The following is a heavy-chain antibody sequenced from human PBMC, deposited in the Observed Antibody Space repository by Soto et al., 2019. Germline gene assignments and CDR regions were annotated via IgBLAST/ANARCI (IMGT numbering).Heavy chain of an antibody. J-gene: IGHJ4*02. V-gene: IGHV3-23*01. Sequence: EVQLLESGGGLVQPGGSLRLSCAASGFTFSSYAMSWVRQAPGKGLEWVSAISGSGGSTYYADSVKGRFTISRDNSKNTLYLQTNSLRAEDTAAYYCAKANYYDTSGYYSFDYWGQGTLVTVSS. D-gene: IGHD3-22*01. CDR2: ISGSGGST. CDR1: GFTFSSYA. CDR3: AKANYYDTSGYYSFDY.